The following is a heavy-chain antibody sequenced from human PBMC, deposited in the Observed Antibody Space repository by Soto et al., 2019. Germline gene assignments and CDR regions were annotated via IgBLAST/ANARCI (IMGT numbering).Heavy chain of an antibody. J-gene: IGHJ6*02. CDR2: INTDGSTT. CDR3: ARGIYLKYVLDV. CDR1: EFTFNNYW. V-gene: IGHV3-74*01. Sequence: EVQLVESGGGLVQPGGSLRLSCAASEFTFNNYWRHWVRQVSGKGLEWVSRINTDGSTTNYAYSVMGRFTISRDNADTTVYLQMNSLRAEDTAVYYCARGIYLKYVLDVWGQGATVTVSS. D-gene: IGHD3-16*02.